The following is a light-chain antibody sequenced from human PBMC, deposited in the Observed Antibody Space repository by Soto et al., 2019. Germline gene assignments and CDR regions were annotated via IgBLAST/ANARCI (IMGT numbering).Light chain of an antibody. Sequence: DIPMTQSPPSLSASVGDRVTITCRASQNIRNYLNWYQQKPGQAPKLLIYAAYSLQSGVPSRFSGSGSGTDFILTISSLQPEDFATYYCQQTSNAPLYTFGQGTKLEI. V-gene: IGKV1-39*01. CDR2: AAY. J-gene: IGKJ2*01. CDR1: QNIRNY. CDR3: QQTSNAPLYT.